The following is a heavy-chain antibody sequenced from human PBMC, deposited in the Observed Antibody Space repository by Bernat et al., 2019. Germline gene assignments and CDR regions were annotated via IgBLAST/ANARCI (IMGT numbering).Heavy chain of an antibody. CDR2: IIPILGIA. D-gene: IGHD4-23*01. Sequence: QVQLVQSGAEVKKPGASVKVSCKASGYTFTSYGISWVRQAPGQGLEWMGWIIPILGIANYAQKFQGRVTITADKSTSTAYMELSSLRSEDTAVYYCARVAHGGNDVYWGQGTLVTVSS. CDR1: GYTFTSYG. V-gene: IGHV1-69*10. CDR3: ARVAHGGNDVY. J-gene: IGHJ4*02.